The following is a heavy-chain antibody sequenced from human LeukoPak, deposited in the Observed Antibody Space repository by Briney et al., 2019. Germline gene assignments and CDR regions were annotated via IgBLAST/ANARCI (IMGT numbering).Heavy chain of an antibody. Sequence: SETLSLTCAVYGGSFSGYYWSWIRQPPGKGLEWIGEINHSGSTNYNPSLKSRVTISVDTSKNQFSLKLSSVTAADTAVYYCARPRNIVGEFDPWGQGTLVTVSS. CDR3: ARPRNIVGEFDP. CDR1: GGSFSGYY. V-gene: IGHV4-34*01. CDR2: INHSGST. J-gene: IGHJ5*02. D-gene: IGHD2-15*01.